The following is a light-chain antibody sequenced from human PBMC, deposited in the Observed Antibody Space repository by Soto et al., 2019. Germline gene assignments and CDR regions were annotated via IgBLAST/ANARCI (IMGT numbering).Light chain of an antibody. V-gene: IGLV2-23*02. Sequence: SALTQPASVSGSPGQSITISCTGTSSDVGSYNLVSWYQQHPGKAPKLMIYGVNKRPSGVSNRFSGSKSGNTASLTISGLQAEDEADYYCCSYAGISTLYVFGTGTKVTVL. CDR3: CSYAGISTLYV. CDR1: SSDVGSYNL. J-gene: IGLJ1*01. CDR2: GVN.